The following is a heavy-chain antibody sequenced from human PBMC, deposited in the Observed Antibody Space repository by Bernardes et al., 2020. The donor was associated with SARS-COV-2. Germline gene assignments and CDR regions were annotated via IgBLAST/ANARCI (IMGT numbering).Heavy chain of an antibody. CDR3: AKADGSGSTSNYYYGMDV. J-gene: IGHJ6*02. D-gene: IGHD3-10*01. CDR1: GFTFSNYA. CDR2: IGGGDGST. V-gene: IGHV3-23*01. Sequence: GGSLRLSCAASGFTFSNYAMSWVRQAPGKGLEWVSTIGGGDGSTFYADSVKGRFAISRDNSKTTLSLQMNSLRAEDTAVYYCAKADGSGSTSNYYYGMDVWGQGTTVTVSS.